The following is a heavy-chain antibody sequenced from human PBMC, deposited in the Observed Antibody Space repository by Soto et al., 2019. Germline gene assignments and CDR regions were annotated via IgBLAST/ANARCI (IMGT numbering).Heavy chain of an antibody. Sequence: GGSLRLSCVDSGFTFSDSWMAWVRQFPGRGLEWVANINEDGSVKNYVDSVRGRFTVSRDNAKNSLYLQMNSLRADDTAMYYCAKGYSNSWHVPDHWGQGTLVTVSS. CDR2: INEDGSVK. CDR3: AKGYSNSWHVPDH. V-gene: IGHV3-7*03. CDR1: GFTFSDSW. D-gene: IGHD4-4*01. J-gene: IGHJ4*02.